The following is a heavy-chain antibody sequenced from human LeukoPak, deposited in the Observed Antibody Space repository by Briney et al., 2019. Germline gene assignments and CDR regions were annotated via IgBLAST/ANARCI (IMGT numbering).Heavy chain of an antibody. Sequence: GASVKVSCKASGYIFNAYGITWVRQAPGQGLEWMGWISTYKANTNYVQKLQGRVTMTTDTSTSTAYMELRSLRSDDTAVYYCARDIKRSRARWENLGFDPWGQGTLVTVSS. CDR2: ISTYKANT. CDR3: ARDIKRSRARWENLGFDP. CDR1: GYIFNAYG. D-gene: IGHD1-26*01. V-gene: IGHV1-18*01. J-gene: IGHJ5*02.